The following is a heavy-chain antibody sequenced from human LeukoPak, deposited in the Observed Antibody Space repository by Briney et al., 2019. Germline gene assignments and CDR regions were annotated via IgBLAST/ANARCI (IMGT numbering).Heavy chain of an antibody. CDR2: IRGSGVAT. V-gene: IGHV3-23*01. CDR1: GFTFSSYG. J-gene: IGHJ4*02. Sequence: GGSLRLSCAASGFTFSSYGMSWVRQAPGQGLEWVSAIRGSGVATYYRDSVKGRFTISRDNSKNPVYLQMNSLRAEDTAVYYCAKDYNILTGDYTDLVYWGQGAMVSVCS. CDR3: AKDYNILTGDYTDLVY. D-gene: IGHD3-9*01.